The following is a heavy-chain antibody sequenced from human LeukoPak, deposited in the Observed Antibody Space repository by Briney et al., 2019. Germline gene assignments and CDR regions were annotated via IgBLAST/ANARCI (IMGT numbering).Heavy chain of an antibody. D-gene: IGHD3-3*01. CDR2: IRYDGSNK. Sequence: PGGSLRLSCAASGFTFSSYGMHWVRQAPGKGLEWVAFIRYDGSNKYYADSVKGRFTISRDNSKNTLYLQMNSLRAEDTAVYYCARPPLRFLNQGAFDIWGKGTMVTVSS. J-gene: IGHJ3*02. V-gene: IGHV3-30*02. CDR3: ARPPLRFLNQGAFDI. CDR1: GFTFSSYG.